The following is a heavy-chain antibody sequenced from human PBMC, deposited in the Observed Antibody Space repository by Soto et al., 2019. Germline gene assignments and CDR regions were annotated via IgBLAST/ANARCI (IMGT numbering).Heavy chain of an antibody. V-gene: IGHV1-46*02. CDR1: GYTSNNYN. J-gene: IGHJ5*02. D-gene: IGHD3-22*01. CDR2: INPSGGSR. CDR3: ARGYYDSPGYHAVWFDP. Sequence: GASVKVSCKASGYTSNNYNIHWVRQAPGHGLEWMGVINPSGGSRSYAQKLQGRVTMTRDTSTSTVYMELSSLRYEDTAVYFCARGYYDSPGYHAVWFDPWGQGTLVTVSS.